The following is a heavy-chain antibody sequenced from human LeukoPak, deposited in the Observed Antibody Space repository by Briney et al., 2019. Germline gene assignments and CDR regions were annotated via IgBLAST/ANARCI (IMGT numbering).Heavy chain of an antibody. CDR1: GYTFTGYY. V-gene: IGHV1-2*02. J-gene: IGHJ6*02. CDR2: INPNSGGT. D-gene: IGHD3-9*01. Sequence: ASVKVSCKASGYTFTGYYMHWVRQAPGQGLEWMGWINPNSGGTNYAQKFQGRVTMTRDTSISTAYMELSRLRSDDTAVYYCAILDVLRYFDWLLPSYYYGMDVWGQGTTVTVSS. CDR3: AILDVLRYFDWLLPSYYYGMDV.